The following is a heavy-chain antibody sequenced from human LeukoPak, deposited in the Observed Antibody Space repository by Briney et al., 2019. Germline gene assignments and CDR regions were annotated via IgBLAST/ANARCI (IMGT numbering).Heavy chain of an antibody. CDR1: GGSISSYY. Sequence: ASETLSLTCTVSGGSISSYYWSWIRQPAGKGLEWIGRIYTSGSTNYNPSLKSRVTISVDTSKNQFSLKLSSVTAADTAVYYCARAEDYYDSSGYYYVDYYMDVWGKGTTATVSS. CDR2: IYTSGST. D-gene: IGHD3-22*01. J-gene: IGHJ6*03. V-gene: IGHV4-4*07. CDR3: ARAEDYYDSSGYYYVDYYMDV.